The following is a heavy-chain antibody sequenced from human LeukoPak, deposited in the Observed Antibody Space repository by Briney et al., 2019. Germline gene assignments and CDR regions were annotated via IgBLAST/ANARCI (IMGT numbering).Heavy chain of an antibody. J-gene: IGHJ4*02. V-gene: IGHV3-30*04. CDR2: ISYDGSNK. CDR3: ARDMFNSEFEIFGAGY. D-gene: IGHD3-3*01. CDR1: GFTFSSYA. Sequence: GGSLRLSRAASGFTFSSYAMHWVRQAPGKGLEWVAVISYDGSNKYYADSVKGRFTISRDNSKNTLYLQMNSLRAEDTAVYYCARDMFNSEFEIFGAGYWGQGTLVTVSS.